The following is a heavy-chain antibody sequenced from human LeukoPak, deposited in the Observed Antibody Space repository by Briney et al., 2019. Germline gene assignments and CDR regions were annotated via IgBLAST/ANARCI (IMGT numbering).Heavy chain of an antibody. D-gene: IGHD6-19*01. CDR1: GFTFSSYG. CDR3: ARAPESYGSGWYGLY. CDR2: ISYDGSNK. Sequence: PGGSLRLSCAASGFTFSSYGMHWVRQAPGKGLEWVALISYDGSNKYYADSVKGRFTVSRDNSKNTFFLQMNSLRTEDTAMYYCARAPESYGSGWYGLYWGQGTLVTVSS. V-gene: IGHV3-30*03. J-gene: IGHJ4*02.